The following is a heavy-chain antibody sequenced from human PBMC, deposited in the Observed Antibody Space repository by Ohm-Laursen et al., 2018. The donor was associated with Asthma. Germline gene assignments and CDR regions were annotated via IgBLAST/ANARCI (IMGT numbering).Heavy chain of an antibody. D-gene: IGHD2-2*01. V-gene: IGHV3-23*01. CDR3: ARMGYCSSTSCYALDY. CDR2: ISGSGGST. Sequence: SLRLSCAASGFTFDDYAMSWVRQAPEKGLEWVSAISGSGGSTYYADSVKGRFTISRDNSKNTLYLQMNSLRAEDTAVYYCARMGYCSSTSCYALDYWGQGTLVTVSS. CDR1: GFTFDDYA. J-gene: IGHJ4*02.